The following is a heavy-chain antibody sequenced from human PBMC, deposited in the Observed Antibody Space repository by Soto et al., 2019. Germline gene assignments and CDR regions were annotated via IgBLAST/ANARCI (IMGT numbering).Heavy chain of an antibody. D-gene: IGHD2-15*01. J-gene: IGHJ6*02. CDR1: GYTLTELS. V-gene: IGHV1-24*01. CDR2: FDPEDGET. Sequence: ASVKVSCKVSGYTLTELSMHWVRQAPGKGLEWMGGFDPEDGETIYAQKFQGRVTMTEDTSTDTAYMELSSLRSEDTAVYYCATGYCSGGSCYTHPMDVWGQGTTVTVSS. CDR3: ATGYCSGGSCYTHPMDV.